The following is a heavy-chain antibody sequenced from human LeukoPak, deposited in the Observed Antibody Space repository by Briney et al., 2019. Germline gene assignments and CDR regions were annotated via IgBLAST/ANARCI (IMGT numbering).Heavy chain of an antibody. CDR1: GFTFSSFW. CDR2: IRPDGGEI. V-gene: IGHV3-7*01. J-gene: IGHJ4*02. Sequence: GGSLRLSCAASGFTFSSFWMGWVRQAPGKGLEWVANIRPDGGEIHCVGSVKGRFTISRDNAKNSLHLQMSSLRVDDTAVYYCARDSNSYYFDNWGQGTLVTVSS. CDR3: ARDSNSYYFDN. D-gene: IGHD2-2*01.